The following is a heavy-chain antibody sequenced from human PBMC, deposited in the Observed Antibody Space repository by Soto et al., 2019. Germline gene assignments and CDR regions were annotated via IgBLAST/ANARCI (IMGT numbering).Heavy chain of an antibody. J-gene: IGHJ3*02. CDR2: ISSSSSYI. Sequence: GGSLRLSCAASGFTFSSYSMNWVRQAPGKGLEWVSSISSSSSYIYYADSVKGRFTISRDNAKNSLYLQMNSLRAEDTAVYYCSRALCGSKAFDIWGQGTMVTVSS. CDR3: SRALCGSKAFDI. CDR1: GFTFSSYS. V-gene: IGHV3-21*01. D-gene: IGHD3-10*02.